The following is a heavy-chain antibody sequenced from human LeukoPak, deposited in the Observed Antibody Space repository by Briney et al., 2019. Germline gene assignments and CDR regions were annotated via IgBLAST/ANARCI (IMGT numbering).Heavy chain of an antibody. Sequence: GGSLRLSCEASGFTFSSYGMHWVRQAPGKGLEWVAVISYDGSNKYYADSVKGRFTISRDYSKNTLYLQMNSLRAEDTAVYYCASEYCSGGSCYWDSFGFDYWGQGTLVTVSS. CDR3: ASEYCSGGSCYWDSFGFDY. V-gene: IGHV3-30*03. J-gene: IGHJ4*02. D-gene: IGHD2-15*01. CDR2: ISYDGSNK. CDR1: GFTFSSYG.